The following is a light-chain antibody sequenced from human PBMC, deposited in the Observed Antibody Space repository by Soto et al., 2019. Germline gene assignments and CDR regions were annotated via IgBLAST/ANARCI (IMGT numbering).Light chain of an antibody. CDR3: QQYGTPRSVT. J-gene: IGKJ5*01. V-gene: IGKV1-8*01. Sequence: AIRMTQSPSSLSASTGDRVTITCRASQGISSYLAWYQQKPGKAPKLLIYAASTLQSGVPSRFSGSGSGTDFTLTISKVEPEDFAVYYCQQYGTPRSVTFGQGTRLEI. CDR2: AAS. CDR1: QGISSY.